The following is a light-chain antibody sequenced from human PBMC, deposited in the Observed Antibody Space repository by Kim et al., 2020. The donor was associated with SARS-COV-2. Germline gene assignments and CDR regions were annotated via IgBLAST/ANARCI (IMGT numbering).Light chain of an antibody. V-gene: IGKV3-20*01. CDR2: GAS. CDR1: QSVSSSY. CDR3: QQYGSSRT. Sequence: SSPGERVPLSCRASQSVSSSYLAWYQQKPGQAPRLLIYGASSRATGIPDRFSGSGSGTDFTLTISRLEPEDFAVYYCQQYGSSRTFGQGTKVDIK. J-gene: IGKJ1*01.